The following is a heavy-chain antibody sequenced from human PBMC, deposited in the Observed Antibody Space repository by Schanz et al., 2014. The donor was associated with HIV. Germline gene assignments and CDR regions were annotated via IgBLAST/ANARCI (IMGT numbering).Heavy chain of an antibody. Sequence: QVQLVESGGGVVQPGRSLRLSCAASGFTFRTHGIHWVRQAPGKGLEWVAVISYHGTNKYYADSVKGRFTVSRDNAKNSLYLHMNSLRAEDTAVYYCARPDYYDTRGFGDWGRGTLVTVSS. CDR2: ISYHGTNK. D-gene: IGHD3-22*01. V-gene: IGHV3-30*03. CDR3: ARPDYYDTRGFGD. CDR1: GFTFRTHG. J-gene: IGHJ4*02.